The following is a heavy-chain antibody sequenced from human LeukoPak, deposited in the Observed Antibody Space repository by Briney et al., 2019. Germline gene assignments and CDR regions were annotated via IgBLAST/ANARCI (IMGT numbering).Heavy chain of an antibody. J-gene: IGHJ4*02. CDR2: INPSGGST. CDR1: GYTFTGYY. CDR3: ARGGTYCSGGSCYSVTPNSPFDY. V-gene: IGHV1-46*01. D-gene: IGHD2-15*01. Sequence: ASVKVSCKASGYTFTGYYMHWVRQAPGQGLEWMGIINPSGGSTSYAQKFQGRVTMTRDMSTSTVYMELSSLRSEDTAVYYCARGGTYCSGGSCYSVTPNSPFDYWGQGTLVTVSS.